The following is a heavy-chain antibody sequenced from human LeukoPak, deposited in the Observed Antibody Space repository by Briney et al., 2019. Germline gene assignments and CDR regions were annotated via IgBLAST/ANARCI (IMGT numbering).Heavy chain of an antibody. Sequence: GGSLRLSCAASGFTFSSYGMHWVRQAPGKGLEWVAFIRYDGSNKYYADSVKGRFTIPRDNSKNTLYLQMNSLRAEDTAVYYCAKDGGSSGALDYWGQGTLVTVSS. CDR2: IRYDGSNK. CDR3: AKDGGSSGALDY. D-gene: IGHD2-15*01. V-gene: IGHV3-30*02. CDR1: GFTFSSYG. J-gene: IGHJ4*02.